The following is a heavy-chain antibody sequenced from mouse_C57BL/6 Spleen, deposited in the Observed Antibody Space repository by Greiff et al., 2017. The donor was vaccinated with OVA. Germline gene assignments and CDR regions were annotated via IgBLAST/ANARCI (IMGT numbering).Heavy chain of an antibody. D-gene: IGHD2-4*01. Sequence: QVQLQQSGAELVRPGTSVKVSCKASGYAFTNYLIEWVKQRPGQGLEWIGVINPGSGGTNYNEKFKGKATLTADKSSSTAYMQLSSLTSEDSAVYFCARSGIYYDYAWFAYWGQGTLVTVSA. CDR1: GYAFTNYL. J-gene: IGHJ3*01. V-gene: IGHV1-54*01. CDR3: ARSGIYYDYAWFAY. CDR2: INPGSGGT.